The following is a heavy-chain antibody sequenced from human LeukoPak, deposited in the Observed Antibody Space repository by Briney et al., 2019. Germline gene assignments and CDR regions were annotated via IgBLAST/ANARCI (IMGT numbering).Heavy chain of an antibody. V-gene: IGHV1-2*02. D-gene: IGHD2-2*01. J-gene: IGHJ4*02. Sequence: ASVKVSCKASGYTFTSYDINWVRQAPGQGLEWMGWINPNSGGTNYAQKFQGRVTMTRDTSISTAYMELSRLRSDDTAVYYCARELGYCSSTSCPPGYWGQGTLVTVSS. CDR1: GYTFTSYD. CDR2: INPNSGGT. CDR3: ARELGYCSSTSCPPGY.